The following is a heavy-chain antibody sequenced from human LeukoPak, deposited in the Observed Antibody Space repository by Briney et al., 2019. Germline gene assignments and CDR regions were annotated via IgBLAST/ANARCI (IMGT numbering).Heavy chain of an antibody. D-gene: IGHD1-1*01. V-gene: IGHV1-2*02. CDR3: AKGNGLPSDYYYMDV. J-gene: IGHJ6*03. CDR1: GYTFTGYY. CDR2: INPNSGGT. Sequence: GASVKVSCKASGYTFTGYYMHWVRQAPGQGLEWMGWINPNSGGTNYAQKFQGRVTMTRDTSISTAYMELNRLRSDDTAAYYCAKGNGLPSDYYYMDVWGKGTTVTVSS.